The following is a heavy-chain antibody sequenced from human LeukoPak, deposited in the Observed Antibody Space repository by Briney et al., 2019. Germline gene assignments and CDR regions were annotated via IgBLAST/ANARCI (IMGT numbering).Heavy chain of an antibody. Sequence: KTSETLSLTCTVSGGSISSSSYYWGWIRQPPGKGREWIGSIYYSGSTYYNPSLKSRVTISVDTSKNQFSLKLSSVTAADTAVYYCARRLVGATAPFDYWGQGTLVTVSS. CDR2: IYYSGST. D-gene: IGHD1-26*01. V-gene: IGHV4-39*01. J-gene: IGHJ4*02. CDR3: ARRLVGATAPFDY. CDR1: GGSISSSSYY.